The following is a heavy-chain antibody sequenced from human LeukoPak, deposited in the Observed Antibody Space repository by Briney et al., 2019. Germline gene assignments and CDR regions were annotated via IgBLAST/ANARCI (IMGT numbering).Heavy chain of an antibody. J-gene: IGHJ6*02. V-gene: IGHV1-18*01. CDR2: ISAYNGNT. D-gene: IGHD2-2*01. Sequence: ASVKVSFKASGYTFTSYGISWVRQAPGQGLEWMGWISAYNGNTNYAQKLQGRVTMTTDTSTSTAYMELRSLRSDDTAVYYCALGYCSSTSCSDYYYYYGMDVWGQGTTVTVSS. CDR1: GYTFTSYG. CDR3: ALGYCSSTSCSDYYYYYGMDV.